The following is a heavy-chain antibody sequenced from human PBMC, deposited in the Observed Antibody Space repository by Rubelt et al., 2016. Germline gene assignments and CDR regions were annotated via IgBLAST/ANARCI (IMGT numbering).Heavy chain of an antibody. CDR3: ARRNSSGLPFDY. D-gene: IGHD6-19*01. J-gene: IGHJ4*02. CDR2: ISYDGSNK. Sequence: MSWVRQAPGKGLEWVAVISYDGSNKYYADSVKGRFTISRDNSKNTLYLQMNSLRAEDTAVYYCARRNSSGLPFDYWGQGTLVTVSS. V-gene: IGHV3-30*04.